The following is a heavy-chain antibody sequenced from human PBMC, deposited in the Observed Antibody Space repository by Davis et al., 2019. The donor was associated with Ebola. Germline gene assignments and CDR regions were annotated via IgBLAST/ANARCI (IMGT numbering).Heavy chain of an antibody. CDR1: GGSISSGSSY. V-gene: IGHV4-39*07. Sequence: PSETLSLTCTVSGGSISSGSSYWGWIRQPPGKGLEWIGNFYDGGSTYYSPSLKSRVTISVDTSQSQISLRLTSVIAADTAVYYCAKYVTVAGSGWFDPWGQGTLVTVSS. CDR3: AKYVTVAGSGWFDP. CDR2: FYDGGST. D-gene: IGHD3-10*01. J-gene: IGHJ5*02.